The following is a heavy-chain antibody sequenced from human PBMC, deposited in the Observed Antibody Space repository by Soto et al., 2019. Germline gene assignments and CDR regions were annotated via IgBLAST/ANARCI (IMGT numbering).Heavy chain of an antibody. V-gene: IGHV3-33*01. J-gene: IGHJ4*02. CDR1: GFTFSSYG. Sequence: QVQLVESGGGVVQPGRSLRLSCAASGFTFSSYGMNWVRQAPGKGLEWVAVIFYDGSHKYYADSVKGRFTISRDNSKNTLYLQINSLRAEDTAVYYCARELAVADDYFDQWGQGTLVTVSS. CDR3: ARELAVADDYFDQ. D-gene: IGHD6-19*01. CDR2: IFYDGSHK.